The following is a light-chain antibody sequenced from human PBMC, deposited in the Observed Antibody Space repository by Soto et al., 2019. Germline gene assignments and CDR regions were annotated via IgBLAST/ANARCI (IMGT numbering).Light chain of an antibody. CDR2: GAS. V-gene: IGKV3-20*01. CDR3: QQYGSSGT. J-gene: IGKJ1*01. CDR1: QSISSN. Sequence: VMTQSPATLSVSPGERATLSCRASQSISSNLAWYQQKLGQAPRLLIYGASNRATGIPDRFSGSGSGTDFTLTISRLEPEDFAVYYCQQYGSSGTFGQGTKVEIK.